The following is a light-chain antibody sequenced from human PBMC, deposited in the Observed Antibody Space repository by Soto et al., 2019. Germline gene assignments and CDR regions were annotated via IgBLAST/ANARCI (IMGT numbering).Light chain of an antibody. CDR3: QQLNSYPPT. V-gene: IGKV1-9*01. Sequence: IQLTQSPSSLSASVGDRVTITCRASQGMSSYLAWYQQKPGKAPNLLIYAASTLQRGVPSRFSGSGSGTDFTLTISSLQPEDFATYYCQQLNSYPPTFGGGTKVEIK. CDR2: AAS. J-gene: IGKJ4*01. CDR1: QGMSSY.